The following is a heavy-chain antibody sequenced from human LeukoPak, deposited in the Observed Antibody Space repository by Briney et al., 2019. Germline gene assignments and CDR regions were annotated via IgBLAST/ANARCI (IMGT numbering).Heavy chain of an antibody. CDR1: GFTFSSYS. D-gene: IGHD3-22*01. CDR3: AKAPDDYYDSSGPIKGGDAFDI. Sequence: PGGSLRLSCAASGFTFSSYSMNWVRQAPGKGLEWVSSISSSSSYIYYADSVKGRFTISRDNSKNTLYLQMNSLRAEDTAVYYCAKAPDDYYDSSGPIKGGDAFDIWGQGTMVTVSS. CDR2: ISSSSSYI. J-gene: IGHJ3*02. V-gene: IGHV3-21*04.